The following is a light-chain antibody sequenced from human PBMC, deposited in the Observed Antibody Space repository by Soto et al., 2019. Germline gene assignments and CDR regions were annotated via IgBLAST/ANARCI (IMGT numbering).Light chain of an antibody. Sequence: EIVLTQSPGTLSFSPGEIATVSCRASQSVSSSYLAWYQHKPGQAPRLLISGASNRAAGIPDRFSGSGSGTDFTLTISRLEPEDFAVYYCQQYDNSFTFGGGTKVDIK. CDR3: QQYDNSFT. CDR1: QSVSSSY. V-gene: IGKV3-20*01. J-gene: IGKJ4*01. CDR2: GAS.